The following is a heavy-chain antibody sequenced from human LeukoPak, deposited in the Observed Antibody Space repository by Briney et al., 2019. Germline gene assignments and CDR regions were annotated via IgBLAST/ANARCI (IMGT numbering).Heavy chain of an antibody. CDR1: GFTFSSYA. Sequence: GGSLRLSCAASGFTFSSYAMSWVRQAPGKGLGWVSAISGSGGSTYYADSVKGRFTISRDNSKNTLYLQMNSLRAEDTAVYYCAKDLRQGGHRRDFDYWGQGTLVTVSS. CDR2: ISGSGGST. CDR3: AKDLRQGGHRRDFDY. J-gene: IGHJ4*02. V-gene: IGHV3-23*01. D-gene: IGHD5-18*01.